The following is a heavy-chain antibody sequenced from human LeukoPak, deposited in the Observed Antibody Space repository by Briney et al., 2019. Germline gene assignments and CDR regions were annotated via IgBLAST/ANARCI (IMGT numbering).Heavy chain of an antibody. Sequence: SETLSLTCTVSVGSISSSSYYWGWIRQPPGKGLEWIGSIYYSGSTYYNPSLKSRVTISVDTSKNQFSLKLSSVTAADTAVYYCARQELRFLEWLRYFDYWGQGTLVTVSS. CDR2: IYYSGST. J-gene: IGHJ4*02. V-gene: IGHV4-39*01. CDR3: ARQELRFLEWLRYFDY. CDR1: VGSISSSSYY. D-gene: IGHD3-3*01.